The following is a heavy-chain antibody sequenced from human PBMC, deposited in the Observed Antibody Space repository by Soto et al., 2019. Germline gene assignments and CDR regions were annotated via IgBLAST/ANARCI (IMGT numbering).Heavy chain of an antibody. V-gene: IGHV3-30-3*01. Sequence: ESGGGVVQPGRSLRLSCAASGFTFSSYAMHWVRQAPGKGLEWVAVISYDGSNKYYADSVKGRFTISRDNSKNTLYLQMNSLRAEDTAVYYCARERSRRFDPWGQGTLVTVSS. CDR3: ARERSRRFDP. CDR2: ISYDGSNK. CDR1: GFTFSSYA. J-gene: IGHJ5*02.